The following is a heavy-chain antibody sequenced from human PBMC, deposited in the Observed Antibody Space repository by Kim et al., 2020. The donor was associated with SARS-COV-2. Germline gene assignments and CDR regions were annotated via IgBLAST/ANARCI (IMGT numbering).Heavy chain of an antibody. V-gene: IGHV3-9*01. J-gene: IGHJ4*02. CDR2: ISWNSGSI. CDR1: GFTFDDYA. D-gene: IGHD5-18*01. Sequence: GGSLRLSCAASGFTFDDYAMHWVRQAPGKGLEWVSGISWNSGSIGYADSVKGRFTISRDNAKNSLYLQMNSLRAEDTALYYCAKDKAYSYSLDYWGQGTLVTVSS. CDR3: AKDKAYSYSLDY.